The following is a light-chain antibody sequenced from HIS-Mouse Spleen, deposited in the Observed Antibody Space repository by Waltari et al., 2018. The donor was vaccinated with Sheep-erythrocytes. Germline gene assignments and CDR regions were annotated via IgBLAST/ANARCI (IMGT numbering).Light chain of an antibody. Sequence: QSALTQPRSVSGSPGQSVTISCTGPSSDVGGYNHVSWYQHHPGKAPKLMIYEVSKRPSGVPDRFSGSKSGNTASLTVSGLQAEDEADYYCSSYAGSNNWVFGGGTKLTVL. J-gene: IGLJ3*02. CDR2: EVS. CDR3: SSYAGSNNWV. CDR1: SSDVGGYNH. V-gene: IGLV2-8*01.